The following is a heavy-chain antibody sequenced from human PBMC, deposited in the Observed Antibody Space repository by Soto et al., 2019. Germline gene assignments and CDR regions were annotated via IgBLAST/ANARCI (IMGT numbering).Heavy chain of an antibody. J-gene: IGHJ4*02. CDR2: INHSGST. CDR3: ARGGGDYCSGGSCYYY. V-gene: IGHV4-34*01. D-gene: IGHD2-15*01. CDR1: GGSLSGYY. Sequence: QVQLQQWGAGLLKPSETLSLTCAVYGGSLSGYYWSWIRQPPGKGLEWIGEINHSGSTNYNPSLKSRVTISVDTSKNQFSLKLSSVTAADTAVYYCARGGGDYCSGGSCYYYWGQGTLVTVSS.